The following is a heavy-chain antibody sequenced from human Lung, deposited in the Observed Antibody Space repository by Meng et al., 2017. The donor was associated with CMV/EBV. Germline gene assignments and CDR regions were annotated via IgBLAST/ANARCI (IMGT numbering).Heavy chain of an antibody. CDR2: IYYSGST. CDR3: ARDGGKYCSSTSCKSKYYYYGMDV. V-gene: IGHV4-39*07. J-gene: IGHJ6*02. CDR1: GGSISSSSYY. Sequence: SETXSLXXTVSGGSISSSSYYWGWIRQPPGKGLEWIGSIYYSGSTYYNPSLKSRVTISVDTSKNQFSLKLSSVTAADTAVYYCARDGGKYCSSTSCKSKYYYYGMDVWGQGXTVTVSS. D-gene: IGHD2-2*01.